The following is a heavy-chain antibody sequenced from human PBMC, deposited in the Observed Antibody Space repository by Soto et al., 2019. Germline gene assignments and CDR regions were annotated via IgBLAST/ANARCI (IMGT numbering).Heavy chain of an antibody. CDR3: AKWGYNYGLDY. D-gene: IGHD5-18*01. CDR2: ISYDGSNK. V-gene: IGHV3-30*18. Sequence: PGGSLRLSCAASGFTLSSFGMHWVRQAPGKGLEWVAVISYDGSNKYYADSVKGRFTISRDNSKNTLSLQMNSLRAEDTAVYFCAKWGYNYGLDYWGQGALVTVSS. CDR1: GFTLSSFG. J-gene: IGHJ4*02.